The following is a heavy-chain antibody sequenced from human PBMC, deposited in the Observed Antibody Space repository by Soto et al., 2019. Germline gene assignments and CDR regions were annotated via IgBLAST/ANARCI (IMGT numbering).Heavy chain of an antibody. Sequence: NPSETLSLTCTVSGGSISSYYWSWIRQPPGKGLEWIGYIYYSGSTNYNPSLKSRVTISVDTSKNQFSLKLSSVTAADTAVYYCARSSTVTTLHAFDIWGQGTMVTVS. V-gene: IGHV4-59*01. D-gene: IGHD4-17*01. CDR1: GGSISSYY. CDR2: IYYSGST. J-gene: IGHJ3*02. CDR3: ARSSTVTTLHAFDI.